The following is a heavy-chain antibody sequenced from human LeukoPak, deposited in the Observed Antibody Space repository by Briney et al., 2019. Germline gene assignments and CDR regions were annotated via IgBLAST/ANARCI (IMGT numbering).Heavy chain of an antibody. V-gene: IGHV3-7*01. CDR2: IKQDGSEK. Sequence: GGSLRLSCAASGFTFSGVWISWVRQAPGKGLEWVVNIKQDGSEKYYVHPVKGRLTIYRDNAKNSLYLQMNSLRAEDTAVYYCAREHPGSQLPPDYWGQGTLVTVSS. CDR1: GFTFSGVW. J-gene: IGHJ4*02. CDR3: AREHPGSQLPPDY. D-gene: IGHD2-2*01.